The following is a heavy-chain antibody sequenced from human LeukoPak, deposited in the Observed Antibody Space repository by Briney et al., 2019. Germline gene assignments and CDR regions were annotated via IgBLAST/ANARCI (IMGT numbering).Heavy chain of an antibody. CDR3: ARDQPLIRYYYYGMDV. CDR2: TYYRSKWYN. J-gene: IGHJ6*02. CDR1: GDSVSSNSAA. V-gene: IGHV6-1*01. D-gene: IGHD2-2*01. Sequence: SQTLSLTCAISGDSVSSNSAAWNWIRQSPSRGLEWLGRTYYRSKWYNDYAVSVKSRITINPDTSKNQFSLQLNSVTPEGTAVYYCARDQPLIRYYYYGMDVWGQGTTVTVSS.